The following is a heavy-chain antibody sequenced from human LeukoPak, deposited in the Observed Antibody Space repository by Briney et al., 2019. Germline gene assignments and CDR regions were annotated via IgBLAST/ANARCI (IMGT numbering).Heavy chain of an antibody. V-gene: IGHV1-18*01. CDR2: ISAYNGNT. D-gene: IGHD6-13*01. CDR1: GYTFTSYG. CDR3: ARAEVGSSWDYFDY. J-gene: IGHJ4*02. Sequence: GASVKVSCKASGYTFTSYGISWVRQAPGQGLEWMGWISAYNGNTNYAQKLQGRVTITTDTSTSTAYMELRSLRSDDTAVYYCARAEVGSSWDYFDYWGQGTLVTVSS.